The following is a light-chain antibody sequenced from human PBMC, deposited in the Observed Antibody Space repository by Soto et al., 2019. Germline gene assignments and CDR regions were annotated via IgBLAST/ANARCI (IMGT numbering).Light chain of an antibody. CDR1: SSDVGGYNY. CDR3: SSYTGSNTPVV. Sequence: QSALTQPASVSGSPGQSITISCTGTSSDVGGYNYVSWYQQHPGKAPNLIIFDVSNRPSGVSNRFSGSKSGNSASLTISGLQAEDEADYYCSSYTGSNTPVVCGGGTKLTVL. J-gene: IGLJ2*01. CDR2: DVS. V-gene: IGLV2-14*01.